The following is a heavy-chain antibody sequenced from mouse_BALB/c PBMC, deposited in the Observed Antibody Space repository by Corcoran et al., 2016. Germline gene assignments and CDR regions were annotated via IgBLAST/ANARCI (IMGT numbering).Heavy chain of an antibody. V-gene: IGHV12-3*02. CDR1: GFPITSGYY. J-gene: IGHJ1*01. CDR2: TTHSGET. Sequence: QMQLQESGPGLVKPSQSLFLACSITGFPITSGYYWIWIRQSPGKPLEWMGYTTHSGETFYNPSLQSPISITRETSKTQFFLQLNSVTTEDTAMYYCAGDYYGYWYFDVWGAGTTVTVSS. CDR3: AGDYYGYWYFDV. D-gene: IGHD1-1*01.